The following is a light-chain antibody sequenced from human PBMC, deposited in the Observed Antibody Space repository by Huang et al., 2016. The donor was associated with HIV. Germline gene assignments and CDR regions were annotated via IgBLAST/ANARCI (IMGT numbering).Light chain of an antibody. J-gene: IGKJ2*01. CDR3: QQYHSSPYT. V-gene: IGKV1-5*01. CDR1: QSVSGW. CDR2: DAS. Sequence: IQMTQSPSTLSAYVGDRVTITCRASQSVSGWLAWYQQKPGKAPKLLISDASTLEGGVPSRFSGSGTGTEFTLTIISLQPDDVATYYCQQYHSSPYTFGQGTKLQVK.